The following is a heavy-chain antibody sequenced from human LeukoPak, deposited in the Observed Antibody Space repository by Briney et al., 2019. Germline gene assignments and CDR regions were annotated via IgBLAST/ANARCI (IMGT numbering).Heavy chain of an antibody. CDR2: IDPSDSYT. J-gene: IGHJ5*02. V-gene: IGHV5-10-1*01. D-gene: IGHD3/OR15-3a*01. Sequence: GESLKISCKGSGYSFTSYWISWVRQMPGKGLEWMGRIDPSDSYTNYSPSLQGHVTISADKSISTAYLQRSSLKASDTAMYYCARHAQFELVLGVGFDPWGQGTLVTVSS. CDR1: GYSFTSYW. CDR3: ARHAQFELVLGVGFDP.